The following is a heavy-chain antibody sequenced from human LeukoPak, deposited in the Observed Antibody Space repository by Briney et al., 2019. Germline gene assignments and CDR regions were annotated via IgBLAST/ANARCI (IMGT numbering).Heavy chain of an antibody. J-gene: IGHJ4*02. CDR3: ASNNWNDWGY. CDR1: GFTFSSYW. Sequence: PGGSLRLSCAASGFTFSSYWMSWVRQAPGKGLEWVANIKRDGSEKYYVDSVKGRFSISRDNAKNSLYLQMNSLRAEDTAVYYWASNNWNDWGYWGQGTLVTVSS. V-gene: IGHV3-7*01. CDR2: IKRDGSEK. D-gene: IGHD1-1*01.